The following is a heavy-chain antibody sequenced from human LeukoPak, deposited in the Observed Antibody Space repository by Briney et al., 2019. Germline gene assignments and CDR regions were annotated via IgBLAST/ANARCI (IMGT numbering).Heavy chain of an antibody. Sequence: PSETLSLTCTVSGGSISSSSYYWGWIRQPPGKGLEWIGSIYYSGSTYYNPSLKSRVTISVDTSKNQFSLKRSSVNAADTAVYYCASLRERSFYARGFDYWGQGTLVTVSS. V-gene: IGHV4-39*01. CDR2: IYYSGST. CDR1: GGSISSSSYY. J-gene: IGHJ4*02. D-gene: IGHD2-2*01. CDR3: ASLRERSFYARGFDY.